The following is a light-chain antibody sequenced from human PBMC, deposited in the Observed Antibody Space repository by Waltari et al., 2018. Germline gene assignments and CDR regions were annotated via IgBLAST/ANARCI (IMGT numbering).Light chain of an antibody. CDR2: AAY. V-gene: IGKV1-NL1*01. Sequence: DIQMTQSPSSLSASVGDRVTITCRASQDITNSLAWYQQKPGKAPQLLVYAAYRLQSGRPSRFSGDRSGTHFTLTISSLQPEDLATYYCQQYCSAPLTFGGGTKVQIK. J-gene: IGKJ4*01. CDR1: QDITNS. CDR3: QQYCSAPLT.